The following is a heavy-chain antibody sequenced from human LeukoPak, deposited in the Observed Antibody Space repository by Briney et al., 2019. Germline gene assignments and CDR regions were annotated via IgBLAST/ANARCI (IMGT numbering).Heavy chain of an antibody. Sequence: PSETLSLTCTLSGGSIGSYYWSWIRQPPGKGLEWIGYIYYSGSTNYNPSLKSRVTISVDTSKNQFALKLSSVTAADTAVYYCARVVGATLDVWFDPWGQGTLVTVSS. V-gene: IGHV4-59*01. D-gene: IGHD1-26*01. J-gene: IGHJ5*02. CDR3: ARVVGATLDVWFDP. CDR2: IYYSGST. CDR1: GGSIGSYY.